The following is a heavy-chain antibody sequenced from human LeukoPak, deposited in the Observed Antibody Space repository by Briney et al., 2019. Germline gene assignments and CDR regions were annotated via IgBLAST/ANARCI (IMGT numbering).Heavy chain of an antibody. Sequence: SETLSLTRTVSGGSVSSGNYHWSWIRQAPGKGLEWIGHNGITNHNPSLKSRVTISVDTSKNQFSLKLNSVTAADTAVYYCARASCSGGSCYVPSWGQGTLVTVSS. J-gene: IGHJ5*02. CDR1: GGSVSSGNYH. V-gene: IGHV4-61*01. CDR3: ARASCSGGSCYVPS. D-gene: IGHD2-15*01. CDR2: NGIT.